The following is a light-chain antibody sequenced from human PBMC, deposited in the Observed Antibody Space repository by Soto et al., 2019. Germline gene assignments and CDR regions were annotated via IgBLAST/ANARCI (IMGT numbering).Light chain of an antibody. J-gene: IGKJ5*01. V-gene: IGKV3-15*01. Sequence: EIVMTQSPATPSVSPGERANLSCRASQSFGSNLAWYQQKPDQAPRLLLYGTSTRATGIPDRFTGSGSGTEFTLTISSLQSEDFAVYYCQQYNNWPLTFGGGTRLEIK. CDR1: QSFGSN. CDR2: GTS. CDR3: QQYNNWPLT.